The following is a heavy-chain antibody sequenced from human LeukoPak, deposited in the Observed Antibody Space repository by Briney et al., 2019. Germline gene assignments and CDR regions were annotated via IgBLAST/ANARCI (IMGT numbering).Heavy chain of an antibody. CDR1: GFTFSSYG. CDR2: IWYDGSNK. J-gene: IGHJ4*02. CDR3: AKDFGLVVTGTVDY. V-gene: IGHV3-33*06. Sequence: PGGSLRLSCAASGFTFSSYGMHWVRQAPGKGLEWVAVIWYDGSNKYYADSVKGRFTISRDNSKNTLYLQMNSLRAEDTAVYYCAKDFGLVVTGTVDYWGQGTLVTVSS. D-gene: IGHD2-15*01.